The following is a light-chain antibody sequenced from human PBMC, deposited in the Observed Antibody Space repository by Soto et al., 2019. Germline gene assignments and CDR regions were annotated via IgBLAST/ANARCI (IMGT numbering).Light chain of an antibody. CDR2: SAS. J-gene: IGKJ2*03. Sequence: DIQMTQSPSAMSASVGDRVTITCRASQGIANYLAWFQQKPGKVPNRLIYSASILQSGVSSRFAASGSGTHFTLPISTLQPEDVGTYSCQQSLSTTIYSFGQGTKVDIK. V-gene: IGKV1-17*03. CDR3: QQSLSTTIYS. CDR1: QGIANY.